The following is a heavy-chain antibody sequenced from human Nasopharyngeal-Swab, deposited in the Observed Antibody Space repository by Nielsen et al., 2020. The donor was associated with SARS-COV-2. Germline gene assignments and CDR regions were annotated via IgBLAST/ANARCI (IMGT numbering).Heavy chain of an antibody. J-gene: IGHJ6*02. CDR3: AKDRDSGDDSDDYYHYYGMDV. V-gene: IGHV3-23*01. CDR2: ISVSGDYT. Sequence: GESLKISCAASGFTFSTYAMTWVRQTPGRGLEWVSTISVSGDYTYYADSVKGRFTISRDNSKNTVNLQMNSLRVEDTAIYYCAKDRDSGDDSDDYYHYYGMDVWGQGTTVTVFS. D-gene: IGHD5-12*01. CDR1: GFTFSTYA.